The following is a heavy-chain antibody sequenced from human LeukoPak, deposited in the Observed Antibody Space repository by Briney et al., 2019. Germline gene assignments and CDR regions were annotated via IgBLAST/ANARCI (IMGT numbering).Heavy chain of an antibody. CDR3: ARDADAYGHYMDV. CDR2: ISSSSSYI. D-gene: IGHD3-16*01. J-gene: IGHJ6*03. Sequence: GGSLRLSCAASGFTFSSYSMNWVRQAPGKGLEWVSSISSSSSYIYYADSVKGRFTISRDNAKNSLYLQMNSLRAEDTAVYYCARDADAYGHYMDVWGEGTTVTVSS. V-gene: IGHV3-21*01. CDR1: GFTFSSYS.